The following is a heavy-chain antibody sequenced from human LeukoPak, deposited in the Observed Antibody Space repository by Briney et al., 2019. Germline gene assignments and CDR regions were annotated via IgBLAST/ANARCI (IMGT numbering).Heavy chain of an antibody. CDR3: ATEGGTFGRVIVPLDY. D-gene: IGHD3-16*02. CDR2: FDPEDGET. V-gene: IGHV1-24*01. J-gene: IGHJ4*02. CDR1: GYTLTELS. Sequence: ASVKVSCKVSGYTLTELSMHWVRQAPGKGLEWMGGFDPEDGETIYAQKFQGRVTMTEDTSTDTAYMELSSLRSEDTAVYYCATEGGTFGRVIVPLDYWGQGTLVTVSS.